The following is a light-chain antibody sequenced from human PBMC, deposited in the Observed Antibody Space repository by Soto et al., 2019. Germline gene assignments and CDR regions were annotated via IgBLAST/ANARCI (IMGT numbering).Light chain of an antibody. V-gene: IGKV1-13*02. Sequence: AIHLTQSPSSLSSSPGDRVTITCRASQDIRTAIAWYQQKPGQAPQLLIYDASSLQSGVPSRFSGRGSGTYFTFTISTLQPEDFATYYCQQFNSFPFTFGPGTKVDIQ. CDR2: DAS. J-gene: IGKJ3*01. CDR3: QQFNSFPFT. CDR1: QDIRTA.